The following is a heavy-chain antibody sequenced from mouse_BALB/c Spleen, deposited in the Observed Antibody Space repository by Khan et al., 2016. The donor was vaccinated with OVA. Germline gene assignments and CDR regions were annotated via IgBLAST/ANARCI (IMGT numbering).Heavy chain of an antibody. J-gene: IGHJ3*01. CDR3: ARGGSSGPAWFAY. CDR1: GYSITSGYF. Sequence: EVQLQESGPGLVKPSQSLSLTCSVTGYSITSGYFWNWIRQFPGNKLEWMGYIRYDGNSNYNPSLKNRISITRDTSKNQFFLQLNSVTTEDTATYDCARGGSSGPAWFAYWGQGTLVTVSA. D-gene: IGHD3-1*01. V-gene: IGHV3-6*02. CDR2: IRYDGNS.